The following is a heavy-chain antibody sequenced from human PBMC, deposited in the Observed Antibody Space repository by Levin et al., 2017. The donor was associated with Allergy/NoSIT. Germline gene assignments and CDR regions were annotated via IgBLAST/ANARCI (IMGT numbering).Heavy chain of an antibody. V-gene: IGHV3-33*01. D-gene: IGHD6-6*01. CDR2: IWYDGSNK. CDR1: GFTFSSYG. Sequence: AGGSLRLSCAASGFTFSSYGMHWVRQAPGKGLEWVAVIWYDGSNKYYADSVKGRFTISRDNSKNTLYLQMNSLRAEDTAVYYCAREQGYLAARRCFDYWGQGTLVTVSS. CDR3: AREQGYLAARRCFDY. J-gene: IGHJ4*02.